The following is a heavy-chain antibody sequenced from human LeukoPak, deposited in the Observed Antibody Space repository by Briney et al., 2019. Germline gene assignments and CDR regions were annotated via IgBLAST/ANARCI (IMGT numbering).Heavy chain of an antibody. CDR3: ARGGGYFNY. CDR1: GGSISSGSYY. Sequence: SETLSLTCTVSGGSISSGSYYWSWIRQPAGKGLEWIGRIYTSGSTNYNPSLKSRATISVDTSKTQLSLKLSSVTAADTAVYYCARGGGYFNYWGQGTLVTVSS. D-gene: IGHD3-16*01. CDR2: IYTSGST. J-gene: IGHJ4*02. V-gene: IGHV4-61*02.